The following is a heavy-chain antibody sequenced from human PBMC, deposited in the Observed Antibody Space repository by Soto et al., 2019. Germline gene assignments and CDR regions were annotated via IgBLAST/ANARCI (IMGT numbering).Heavy chain of an antibody. CDR1: GYTFTSYD. J-gene: IGHJ4*02. CDR2: INAGNGNT. V-gene: IGHV1-3*01. CDR3: AREVSVEWLGEFGGMDY. D-gene: IGHD3-10*01. Sequence: ASVKVSCKASGYTFTSYDMHWLRQAPGQRLEWMGWINAGNGNTKYSQKFQGRVTITRDTSASTAYMELSSLRSEDTAVYYCAREVSVEWLGEFGGMDYWGQGTPVTVSS.